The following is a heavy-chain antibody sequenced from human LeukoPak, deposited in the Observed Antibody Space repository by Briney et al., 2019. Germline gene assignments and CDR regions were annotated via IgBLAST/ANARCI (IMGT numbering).Heavy chain of an antibody. J-gene: IGHJ4*02. D-gene: IGHD2-2*01. CDR1: GFTFSSYA. CDR2: ISGSGGST. Sequence: GGSLRLSCAASGFTFSSYAMNWVRQAPGKGLEWVSAISGSGGSTYYADSVKGRFTISRDNSKNTLYLQMNSLRAEDTAVYYCAKDQRSRYKLATGHFDYWGQGTLVTVSS. CDR3: AKDQRSRYKLATGHFDY. V-gene: IGHV3-23*01.